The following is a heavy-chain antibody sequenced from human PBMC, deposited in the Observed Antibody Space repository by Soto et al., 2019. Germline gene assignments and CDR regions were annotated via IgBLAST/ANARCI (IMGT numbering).Heavy chain of an antibody. CDR3: ARSAAMPPGYYYYMDV. Sequence: SETLSLTCTVSGGSISSSSYYWGWMRQPPGKGLEWIGSIYYSGSTYYNPSLKSRVTISVDTSKNQFSLKLSSVTAADTAVYYCARSAAMPPGYYYYMDVWGKGTTVTVSS. J-gene: IGHJ6*03. CDR1: GGSISSSSYY. CDR2: IYYSGST. D-gene: IGHD2-2*01. V-gene: IGHV4-39*01.